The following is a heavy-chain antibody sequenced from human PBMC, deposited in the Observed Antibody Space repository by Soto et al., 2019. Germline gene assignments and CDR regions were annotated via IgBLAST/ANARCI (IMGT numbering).Heavy chain of an antibody. D-gene: IGHD3-3*01. CDR1: GGSFSGYY. Sequence: PSETLSLTCAVYGGSFSGYYWSWIRQPPGKGLEWIGEINHSGSTNYNPSLKSRVTISVDTSKNQFSLKLSSVTAADTAVYYCARPRFPYYDFWRASNWFDPWGQGTLVTVSS. J-gene: IGHJ5*02. CDR3: ARPRFPYYDFWRASNWFDP. CDR2: INHSGST. V-gene: IGHV4-34*01.